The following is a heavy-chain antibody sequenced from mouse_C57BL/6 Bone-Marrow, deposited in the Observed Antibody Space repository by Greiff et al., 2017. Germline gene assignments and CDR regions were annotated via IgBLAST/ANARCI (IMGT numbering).Heavy chain of an antibody. V-gene: IGHV1-69*01. CDR1: GYTFTSYW. Sequence: VQLKQPGAELVMPGASVKLSCKASGYTFTSYWMHWVKQRPGQGLEWIGEIDPSDSYTNYNQKFKGKSTLTVDKSSSTAYMQLSSLTSEDSAVYYCARESNYAMDYWGQGTSVTVSS. D-gene: IGHD5-1*01. J-gene: IGHJ4*01. CDR2: IDPSDSYT. CDR3: ARESNYAMDY.